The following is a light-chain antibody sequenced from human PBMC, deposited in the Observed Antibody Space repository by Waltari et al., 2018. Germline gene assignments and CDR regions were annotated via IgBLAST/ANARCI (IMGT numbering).Light chain of an antibody. CDR3: QQYGSSFPWT. CDR1: QSVSDYY. J-gene: IGKJ1*01. Sequence: EIVLTQSPGTLSLSPGERATLSCRASQSVSDYYLAWYQQKPGQAPRLLIYSAYNRAAGVPDRFSGSVSGTDFTLTISRLEPGDFAVYYCQQYGSSFPWTFGQGTKVEI. CDR2: SAY. V-gene: IGKV3-20*01.